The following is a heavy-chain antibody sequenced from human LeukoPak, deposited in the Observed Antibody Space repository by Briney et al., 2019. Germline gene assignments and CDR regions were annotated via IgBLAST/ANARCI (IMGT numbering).Heavy chain of an antibody. D-gene: IGHD3-3*01. V-gene: IGHV1-2*02. CDR1: GYTFTGYY. Sequence: ASVKVSCKASGYTFTGYYMHWVRQAPGQGLEWMGWINPNSGGTNYAQKFQGRVTMTRDTSISTAYMERSRLRSDDTAVYYCARVRLRFLEWLNRAFDYWGQGTLVTVSS. J-gene: IGHJ4*02. CDR3: ARVRLRFLEWLNRAFDY. CDR2: INPNSGGT.